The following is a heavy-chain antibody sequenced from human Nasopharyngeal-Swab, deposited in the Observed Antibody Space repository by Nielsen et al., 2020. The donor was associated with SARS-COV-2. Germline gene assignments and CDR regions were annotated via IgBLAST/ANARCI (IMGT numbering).Heavy chain of an antibody. V-gene: IGHV3-53*04. CDR2: IYSGGST. Sequence: GESLKISCQASGFTFSNYRMNWVRQAPGRGLEWVSVIYSGGSTYYADSVKGRFTISRHNSKNTLYLQLNSLTAEDTAVYYCARGSGAGRYASDYWGQGTLVTVSS. CDR1: GFTFSNYR. D-gene: IGHD3-16*01. J-gene: IGHJ4*02. CDR3: ARGSGAGRYASDY.